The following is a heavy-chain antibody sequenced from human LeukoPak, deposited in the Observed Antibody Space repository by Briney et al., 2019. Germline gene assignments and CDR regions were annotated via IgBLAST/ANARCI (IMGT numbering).Heavy chain of an antibody. CDR2: IGTAGDT. D-gene: IGHD3-10*01. CDR1: GFTFSSYD. J-gene: IGHJ3*02. V-gene: IGHV3-13*01. CDR3: AKDLLLWFGLSAFDI. Sequence: GGSLRLSCAASGFTFSSYDMHWVRQATGKGLEWVSAIGTAGDTYYPGSVKGRFTISRDNSKNTLYLQMNSLRAEDTAVYYCAKDLLLWFGLSAFDIWGQGTMVTVSS.